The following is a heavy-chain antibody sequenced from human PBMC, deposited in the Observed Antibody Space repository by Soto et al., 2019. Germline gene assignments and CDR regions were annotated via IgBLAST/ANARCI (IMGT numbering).Heavy chain of an antibody. J-gene: IGHJ4*02. D-gene: IGHD3-3*01. CDR1: GGSMGRSSYY. V-gene: IGHV4-39*01. Sequence: QVPLQESGPGLVEPSETLSLDCSDFGGSMGRSSYYWARIPQPLGKGLVWNGGMDYRGRAYYNLSLMSRVIISVYTSKKQYSLQLNSVTAACTAVYYCARHKRITVVGVAPIRGIFDYWGKGDLVTVSS. CDR2: MDYRGRA. CDR3: ARHKRITVVGVAPIRGIFDY.